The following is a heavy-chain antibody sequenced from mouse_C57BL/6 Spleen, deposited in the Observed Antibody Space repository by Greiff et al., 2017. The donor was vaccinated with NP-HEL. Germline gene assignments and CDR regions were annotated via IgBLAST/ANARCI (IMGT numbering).Heavy chain of an antibody. D-gene: IGHD1-1*01. J-gene: IGHJ4*01. CDR2: INPNNGGT. CDR1: GYTFTDYY. Sequence: VQLQQSGPELVKPGASVKISCKASGYTFTDYYMNWVKQSHGKSLEWIGDINPNNGGTSYNQKFKGKATLTVDKSSSTAYMELRSLTSEDSAVYYCARSDYSDYAMDYWGQGTSVTVSS. CDR3: ARSDYSDYAMDY. V-gene: IGHV1-26*01.